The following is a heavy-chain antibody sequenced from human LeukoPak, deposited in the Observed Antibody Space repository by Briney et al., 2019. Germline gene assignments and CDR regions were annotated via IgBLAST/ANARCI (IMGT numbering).Heavy chain of an antibody. V-gene: IGHV3-23*01. CDR3: AKQRSEVVVAATNY. CDR2: ITGGGDTT. CDR1: GFTFSSYA. Sequence: GGSLRLSCAASGFTFSSYAMTWVRQAPEKGMEWVSSITGGGDTTYYADSVRGRFTISRDNSKNTLSLQTNSLRAEDTAVYYCAKQRSEVVVAATNYWGQGTLVTVSS. D-gene: IGHD2-15*01. J-gene: IGHJ4*02.